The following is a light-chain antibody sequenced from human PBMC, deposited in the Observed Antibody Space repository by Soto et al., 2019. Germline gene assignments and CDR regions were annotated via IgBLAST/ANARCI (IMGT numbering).Light chain of an antibody. Sequence: EIVLTQSPGTLSLSPGERATLSCRASQSVSSSYLAWYQQKPGQAPRLLIYGASSRATGITDRFSGSGSGTDFTLTISRLEPEDFAVYYCQQYGSSPPRTFGGGTKVEIK. CDR1: QSVSSSY. CDR2: GAS. J-gene: IGKJ4*01. CDR3: QQYGSSPPRT. V-gene: IGKV3-20*01.